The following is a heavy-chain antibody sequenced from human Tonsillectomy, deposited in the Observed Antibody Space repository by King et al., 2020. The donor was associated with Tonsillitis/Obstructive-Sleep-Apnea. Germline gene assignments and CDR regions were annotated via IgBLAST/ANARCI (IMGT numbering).Heavy chain of an antibody. Sequence: QLVQSGSELKKPGASVKVSCKASGYTFTSYAMNWVRQATGQGLEWMGWINTNTGNPTYAQGFTGRFVFSLDTSVSTAYLQISSLKAEDTAVYYCARDLWLITMPDVGGMDVWGKGITVTVSS. J-gene: IGHJ6*03. CDR3: ARDLWLITMPDVGGMDV. CDR1: GYTFTSYA. V-gene: IGHV7-4-1*02. CDR2: INTNTGNP. D-gene: IGHD3-3*01.